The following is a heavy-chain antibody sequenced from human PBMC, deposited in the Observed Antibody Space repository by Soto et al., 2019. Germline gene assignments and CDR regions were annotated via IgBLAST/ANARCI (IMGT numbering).Heavy chain of an antibody. J-gene: IGHJ4*02. Sequence: EVQLVESGGGLVQPGRSLRFSCAASGFTFDDYAMHWVRQAPGKGLEWVSGISWNSGSIGYADSVKGRFTISRDNAKNSLYLQMNSLRAEDTALYYCAKAEGYDFWSGTANSWGQGTLVTVSS. CDR3: AKAEGYDFWSGTANS. V-gene: IGHV3-9*01. CDR2: ISWNSGSI. D-gene: IGHD3-3*01. CDR1: GFTFDDYA.